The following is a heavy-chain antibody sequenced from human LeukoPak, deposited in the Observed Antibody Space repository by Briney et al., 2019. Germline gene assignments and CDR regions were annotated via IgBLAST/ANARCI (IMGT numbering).Heavy chain of an antibody. Sequence: ASVKVSCKASGYTFTNYAMHWVRQAPGQRLEWMGWINGGIGNTKYSQEFQGRVTMTTDTSTSTAYMELRSLRSDDTAVYYCARDRSGSYTDYWGQGTLVTVSS. D-gene: IGHD1-26*01. CDR3: ARDRSGSYTDY. V-gene: IGHV1-3*01. CDR2: INGGIGNT. CDR1: GYTFTNYA. J-gene: IGHJ4*02.